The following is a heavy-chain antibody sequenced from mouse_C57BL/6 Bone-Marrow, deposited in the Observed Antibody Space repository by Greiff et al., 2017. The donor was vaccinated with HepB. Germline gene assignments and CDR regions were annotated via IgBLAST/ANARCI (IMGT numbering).Heavy chain of an antibody. J-gene: IGHJ1*03. CDR2: ISSGSSTI. CDR3: ARNIYYYGSWYFDV. CDR1: GFTFSDYG. Sequence: EVQVVESGGGLVKPGGSLKLSCAASGFTFSDYGMHWVRQAPEKGLEWVAYISSGSSTIYYADTVKGRFTISRDNAKNTLFLQMTSLRSEDTAMYYCARNIYYYGSWYFDVWGTGTTVTVSS. V-gene: IGHV5-17*01. D-gene: IGHD1-1*01.